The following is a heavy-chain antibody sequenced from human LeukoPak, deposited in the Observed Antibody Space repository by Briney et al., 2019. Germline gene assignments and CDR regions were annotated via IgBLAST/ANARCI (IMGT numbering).Heavy chain of an antibody. V-gene: IGHV4-34*01. Sequence: GSLRLSCTASGFTFSSYSMNWVRQAPGKGLEWIGEINHSGSTNYNPSLKSRVTISVDTSKNQFSLKLSSVTAADTAVYYCARARGRYYYYYMDVWGKGTTVTVSS. CDR3: ARARGRYYYYYMDV. J-gene: IGHJ6*03. CDR1: GFTFSSYS. CDR2: INHSGST.